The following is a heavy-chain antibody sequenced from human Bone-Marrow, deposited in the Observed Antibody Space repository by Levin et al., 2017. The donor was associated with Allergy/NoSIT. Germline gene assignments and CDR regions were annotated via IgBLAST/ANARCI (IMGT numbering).Heavy chain of an antibody. Sequence: PGGSLRLSCAASGFIFVDYWMTWVRQAPGKGLEWVANIKQDGGEKYYVDSVKGRFTISRDNAKNSLYLQMHSLRAEDTAVYYCARGITFGGVTYYFDNWGQGTLVTVSS. J-gene: IGHJ4*02. V-gene: IGHV3-7*01. D-gene: IGHD3-16*01. CDR2: IKQDGGEK. CDR1: GFIFVDYW. CDR3: ARGITFGGVTYYFDN.